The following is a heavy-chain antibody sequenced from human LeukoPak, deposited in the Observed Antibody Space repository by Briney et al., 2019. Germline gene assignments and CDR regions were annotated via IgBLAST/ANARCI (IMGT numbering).Heavy chain of an antibody. V-gene: IGHV1-69*04. CDR3: ARVGVNYYGSGSYYPNYYYYYGMDV. J-gene: IGHJ6*02. CDR1: GYTFTKYG. D-gene: IGHD3-10*01. CDR2: IIPILGIA. Sequence: ASVKVSCKASGYTFTKYGISWVRQAPGQGLEWMGRIIPILGIANYAQKFQGRVTITADKSTSTAYMELSSLRSEDTAVYYCARVGVNYYGSGSYYPNYYYYYGMDVWGQGTTVTVSS.